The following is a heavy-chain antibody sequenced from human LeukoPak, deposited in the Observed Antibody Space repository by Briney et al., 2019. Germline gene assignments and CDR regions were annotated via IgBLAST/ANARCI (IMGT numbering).Heavy chain of an antibody. D-gene: IGHD2-2*01. Sequence: SETLSLTCTVSGGSISSSSYYWGWIRQPPGKGLEWIGSIYYSGSTYYNPSLKSRVTISVDTSKNQFSLKLSSVTAADTAVYYCAGQEYQLLLSHWFDPWGQGTLVTVSS. CDR3: AGQEYQLLLSHWFDP. J-gene: IGHJ5*02. V-gene: IGHV4-39*01. CDR2: IYYSGST. CDR1: GGSISSSSYY.